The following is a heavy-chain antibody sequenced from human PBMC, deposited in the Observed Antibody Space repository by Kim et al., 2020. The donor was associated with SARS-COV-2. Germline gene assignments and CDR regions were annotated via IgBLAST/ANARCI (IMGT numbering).Heavy chain of an antibody. D-gene: IGHD3-22*01. Sequence: SVKVSCKASGGTFSSYAISWVRQAPGQGLEWMGGIIPIFGTANYAQKFQGRVTITADESTSTAYMELSSLRSEDTAVYYCARDLYYYDSSGLTYNWFDPWGQGTLVTVSS. J-gene: IGHJ5*02. CDR2: IIPIFGTA. CDR1: GGTFSSYA. CDR3: ARDLYYYDSSGLTYNWFDP. V-gene: IGHV1-69*13.